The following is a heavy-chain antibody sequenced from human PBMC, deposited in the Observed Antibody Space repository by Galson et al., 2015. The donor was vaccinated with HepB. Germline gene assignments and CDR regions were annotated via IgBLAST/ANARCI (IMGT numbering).Heavy chain of an antibody. D-gene: IGHD1-26*01. CDR1: GFSFRDYS. V-gene: IGHV3-64D*06. CDR2: INDNGGGT. CDR3: VTDSESQFD. Sequence: SLRLSCAASGFSFRDYSMNWVRQAPGKGLEYVSAINDNGGGTYYADSAKGRFTISRDNSKNTLFLQMSSLRAEDTALYYCVTDSESQFDWGQGTQVTVSS. J-gene: IGHJ4*02.